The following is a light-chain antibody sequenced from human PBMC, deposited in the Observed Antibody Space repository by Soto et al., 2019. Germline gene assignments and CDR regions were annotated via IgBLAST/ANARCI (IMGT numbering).Light chain of an antibody. Sequence: QSVLTQPASVSGSPGQSITISCTGTTSDVGSDNFVSWYQQHPGKAPKLMIYEVSKRPSGVSNRFSGSKSGNTASLTISGLQAEYEAVYYCSSYGSTITFYVFXTGTKVTVL. V-gene: IGLV2-23*02. CDR2: EVS. CDR1: TSDVGSDNF. J-gene: IGLJ1*01. CDR3: SSYGSTITFYV.